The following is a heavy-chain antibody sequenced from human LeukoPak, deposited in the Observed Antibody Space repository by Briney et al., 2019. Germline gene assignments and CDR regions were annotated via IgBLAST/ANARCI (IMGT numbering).Heavy chain of an antibody. D-gene: IGHD6-13*01. Sequence: PGGSLRLSCAASGFTFSNYAMHGVRQAPGKGLEWVALISYDGSVEKNAASVKGRFTISRDNSKNTLYLQMNSLRTEDTAVYYCARALGSSWDSSLDSWGQGTLVPVSS. J-gene: IGHJ4*02. V-gene: IGHV3-30*04. CDR1: GFTFSNYA. CDR3: ARALGSSWDSSLDS. CDR2: ISYDGSVE.